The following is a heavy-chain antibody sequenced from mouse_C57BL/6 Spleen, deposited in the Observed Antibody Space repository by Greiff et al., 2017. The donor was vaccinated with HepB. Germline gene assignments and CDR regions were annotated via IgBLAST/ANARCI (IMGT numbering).Heavy chain of an antibody. CDR1: GYTFTSYT. V-gene: IGHV1-4*01. CDR2: INPSSGYT. Sequence: QVQLQQSGAELARPGASVKMSCKASGYTFTSYTMHWVKQRPGQGLEWIGYINPSSGYTKYNQKFKDKATLTADKSTSTAYMQLSILTSEDSAVYYCARCVLPSRIPSYAMDYWGQGTSVTVSS. D-gene: IGHD6-1*01. CDR3: ARCVLPSRIPSYAMDY. J-gene: IGHJ4*01.